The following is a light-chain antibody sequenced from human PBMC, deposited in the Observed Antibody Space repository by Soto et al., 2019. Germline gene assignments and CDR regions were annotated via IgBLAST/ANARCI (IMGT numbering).Light chain of an antibody. CDR3: SSYTRGGSNVI. CDR1: SSDVGGNNY. J-gene: IGLJ2*01. CDR2: EVS. Sequence: QCGWAQPASVSGAPGQSITISGTRTSSDVGGNNYVSWYQQHPGKAPKLMIYEVSNRPSGDSNRFSGSKSGNTASLTISGLQAEAEADYYCSSYTRGGSNVIFGGGTK. V-gene: IGLV2-14*01.